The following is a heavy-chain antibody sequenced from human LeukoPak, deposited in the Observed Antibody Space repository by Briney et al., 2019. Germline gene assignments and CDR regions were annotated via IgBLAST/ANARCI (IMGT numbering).Heavy chain of an antibody. CDR1: GGSISSYY. CDR3: ARQTGSGLFILP. V-gene: IGHV4-59*08. CDR2: IYYSGST. Sequence: PSGTLSLTCTVSGGSISSYYWSWIRQPPGMGLEWIGYIYYSGSTNYNPSLKSRVTISVDTSKNQFSLKLTSVTAADTAVYYCARQTGSGLFILPGGQGTLVTVSS. J-gene: IGHJ4*02. D-gene: IGHD3/OR15-3a*01.